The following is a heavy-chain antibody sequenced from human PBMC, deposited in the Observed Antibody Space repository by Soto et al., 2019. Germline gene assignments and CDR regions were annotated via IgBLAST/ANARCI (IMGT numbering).Heavy chain of an antibody. V-gene: IGHV4-59*01. J-gene: IGHJ4*02. Sequence: SETLSLTCTVSGGSISSYYWSLIRQPPGKGLEWIGYIYYSGSTNYNPSLKSRVTISVDTSKNQFSLKLSSVTAADTAVYYCARGYVVPAAMDYWGQGTLVTVSS. D-gene: IGHD2-2*01. CDR1: GGSISSYY. CDR3: ARGYVVPAAMDY. CDR2: IYYSGST.